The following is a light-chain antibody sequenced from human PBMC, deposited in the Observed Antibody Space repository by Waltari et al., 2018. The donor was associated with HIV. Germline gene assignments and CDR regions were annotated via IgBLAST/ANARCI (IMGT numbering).Light chain of an antibody. V-gene: IGKV4-1*01. CDR2: GAS. J-gene: IGKJ3*01. CDR1: QSVLNSPNNMNC. Sequence: DIVMTQSPDSLAVSLGERATIKCKSSQSVLNSPNNMNCLVWYQQKPGQPLKLLIYGASSRGSGVPDRFSGSGSGTDFTLTISSLQAEDVAVYYCQQYYTTPFTFGPGTKVDIK. CDR3: QQYYTTPFT.